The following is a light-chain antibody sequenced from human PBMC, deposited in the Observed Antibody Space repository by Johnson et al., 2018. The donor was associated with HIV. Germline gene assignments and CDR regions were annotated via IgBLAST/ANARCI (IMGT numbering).Light chain of an antibody. V-gene: IGLV1-51*02. Sequence: QSVLTQPPSVSAAPGQKVTISCSGSSSNIGNNYVSWYQQLPGTAPKLLIYENNKRPSGIPDRFSGSKSGTSATLGITGLQTGDEADYYCGTWDSSLSADVFGTVPKVTVL. CDR2: ENN. J-gene: IGLJ1*01. CDR1: SSNIGNNY. CDR3: GTWDSSLSADV.